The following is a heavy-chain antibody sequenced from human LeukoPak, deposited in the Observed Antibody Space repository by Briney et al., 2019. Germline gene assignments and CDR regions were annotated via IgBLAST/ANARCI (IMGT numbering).Heavy chain of an antibody. D-gene: IGHD1-26*01. CDR1: GGSISSSSYY. J-gene: IGHJ4*02. V-gene: IGHV4-39*07. CDR2: IYYSGST. CDR3: ARGRELRYYFDY. Sequence: PSETLSLTCTVSGGSISSSSYYWGWIRQPPGKGLEWIGSIYYSGSTYYNPSLKSRVTISVDTSKNQFSLKLSSVTAADTAVYYCARGRELRYYFDYWGQGTLVTVSS.